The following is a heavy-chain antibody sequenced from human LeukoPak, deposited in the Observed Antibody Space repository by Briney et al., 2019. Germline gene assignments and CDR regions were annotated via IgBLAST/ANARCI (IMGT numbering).Heavy chain of an antibody. CDR1: GFTFSSYA. D-gene: IGHD3-22*01. V-gene: IGHV3-23*01. Sequence: PGGSLRLSCAASGFTFSSYAMSWVRQAPGKGLEWVSAISGSGGSTYYADSVKGRFTISRDNSKNTLYLQMNSLRAEDTAVYYCAKDLDLHYYDSSGNDYWGQGTLVTVSS. CDR3: AKDLDLHYYDSSGNDY. J-gene: IGHJ4*02. CDR2: ISGSGGST.